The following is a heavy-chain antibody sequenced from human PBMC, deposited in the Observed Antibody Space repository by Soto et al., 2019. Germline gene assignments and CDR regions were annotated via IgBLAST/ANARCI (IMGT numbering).Heavy chain of an antibody. CDR1: GFSFSGSV. J-gene: IGHJ6*02. V-gene: IGHV3-73*01. CDR3: TGGENDYNYYYYYPMDV. D-gene: IGHD4-4*01. CDR2: IRGKANNYAT. Sequence: GGSLRLSCAASGFSFSGSVMHWVRLTPGKGLEWVGRIRGKANNYATVYAASVKGRFTISRDDSKNTAFLQMNSLKTEDTAVYYCTGGENDYNYYYYYPMDVWGLGTTVTVSS.